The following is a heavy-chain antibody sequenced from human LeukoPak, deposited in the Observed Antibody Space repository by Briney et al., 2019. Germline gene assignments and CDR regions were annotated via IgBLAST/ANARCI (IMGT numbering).Heavy chain of an antibody. CDR3: ARGGRGSKWELLFGANYYYYMDV. D-gene: IGHD1-26*01. CDR2: VQNNETT. CDR1: GGSISAGSHY. Sequence: PSETLSLTCSVSGGSISAGSHYWGWIRQPPGKGLEWIGSVQNNETTHYNPTLKGRVTISVDTSKNHFSLRMNSVTAADTAVYYCARGGRGSKWELLFGANYYYYMDVWGKGTTVAVSS. V-gene: IGHV4-39*07. J-gene: IGHJ6*03.